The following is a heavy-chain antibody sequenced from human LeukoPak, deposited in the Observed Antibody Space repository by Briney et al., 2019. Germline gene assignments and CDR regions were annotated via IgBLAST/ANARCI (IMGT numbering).Heavy chain of an antibody. J-gene: IGHJ4*02. CDR3: ARGLGGDYGSGSQRTFDY. D-gene: IGHD3-10*01. V-gene: IGHV4-30-2*01. CDR1: GGSISSGGYY. CDR2: IYHSGST. Sequence: SQTLSLTCTVSGGSISSGGYYWSWIRQPPGKGLEWIGYIYHSGSTYHNPSLKSRVTISLDRSKNQFSLKLSSVTAADTAVYYCARGLGGDYGSGSQRTFDYWGQGTLVTVSS.